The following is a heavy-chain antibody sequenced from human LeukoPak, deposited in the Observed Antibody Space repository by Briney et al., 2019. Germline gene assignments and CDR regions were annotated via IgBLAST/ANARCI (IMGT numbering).Heavy chain of an antibody. Sequence: PGGSLRLSCAASGFTVSSNYMNWVRQAPGKGLEWVSVIYSGGSTYYADSVKGRFTISRDNSKNTLYLQMNSLRAEDTAVYYCARGDCSGGSCYLSLTAIDYWGQGTLVTVSS. J-gene: IGHJ4*02. CDR1: GFTVSSNY. V-gene: IGHV3-66*01. D-gene: IGHD2-15*01. CDR2: IYSGGST. CDR3: ARGDCSGGSCYLSLTAIDY.